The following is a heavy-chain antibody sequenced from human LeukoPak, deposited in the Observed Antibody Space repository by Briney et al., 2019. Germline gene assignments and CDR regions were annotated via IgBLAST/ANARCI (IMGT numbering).Heavy chain of an antibody. D-gene: IGHD2-2*01. V-gene: IGHV5-51*01. J-gene: IGHJ6*03. CDR3: ARHGCSSTSCHLEGYYYMDV. CDR1: GYSFTSYW. CDR2: IYPGDSDT. Sequence: GESLKISCKGSGYSFTSYWIGWVRQMPGKGLEWMGIIYPGDSDTRYSPSFQGQVTISADKSISTVYLQWSSLKASDTAMYYCARHGCSSTSCHLEGYYYMDVWGKGTTVTVSS.